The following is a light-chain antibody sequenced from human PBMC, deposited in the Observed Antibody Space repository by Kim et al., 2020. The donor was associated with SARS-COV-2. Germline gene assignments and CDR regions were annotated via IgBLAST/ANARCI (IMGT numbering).Light chain of an antibody. CDR1: QSISSY. V-gene: IGKV1-39*01. CDR3: QQSYSTPYS. CDR2: AAS. J-gene: IGKJ2*03. Sequence: SAAVVDRFTITCRASQSISSYLNWYQQKPGKAPKLLIYAASSLQSGVPSRFSGSGSGTDFTLTISSLQPEDFATYYCQQSYSTPYSFGQGTKLEI.